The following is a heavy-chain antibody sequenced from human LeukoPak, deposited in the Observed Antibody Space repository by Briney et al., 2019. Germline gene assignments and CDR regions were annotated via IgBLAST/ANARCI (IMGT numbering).Heavy chain of an antibody. V-gene: IGHV3-21*01. CDR3: ARDRNSGYDSSFDY. CDR1: GFTFSSYS. J-gene: IGHJ4*02. Sequence: GGSLRLSCAASGFTFSSYSMNWVRQAPGKGLEWVSSISSSSSYIYYADSVKGRFTISRDDAKNSLYLQMNSLRAEDTAVYYCARDRNSGYDSSFDYWGQGTLVTVSS. CDR2: ISSSSSYI. D-gene: IGHD5-12*01.